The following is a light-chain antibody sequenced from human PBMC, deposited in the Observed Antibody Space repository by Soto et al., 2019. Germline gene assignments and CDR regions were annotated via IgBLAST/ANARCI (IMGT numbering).Light chain of an antibody. V-gene: IGLV2-23*01. J-gene: IGLJ3*02. CDR1: SYDIGSYNL. Sequence: QSVLTQPASVSGSPGESITISCTGTSYDIGSYNLVSWYQQHPDKAPKLMIYEGTKRPSGISNRFSGSKSGNTASLTISGLQADDEADYYCCSHAGRSTWVFGGGTKLTVL. CDR2: EGT. CDR3: CSHAGRSTWV.